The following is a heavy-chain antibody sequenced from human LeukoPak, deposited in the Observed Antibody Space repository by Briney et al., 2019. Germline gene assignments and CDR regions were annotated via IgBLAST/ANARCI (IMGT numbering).Heavy chain of an antibody. CDR3: ARDPYSSGSYFDY. CDR1: GFTFGNYW. J-gene: IGHJ4*02. D-gene: IGHD3-22*01. CDR2: IKEDGSEK. Sequence: PGGSLRLSCAGSGFTFGNYWMSWVRQSPGKGLEWVANIKEDGSEKYYVDSVEGRFTISRDNAKYSLYLQMSSLRAEDTAVYYCARDPYSSGSYFDYWGQGTLVTVSS. V-gene: IGHV3-7*01.